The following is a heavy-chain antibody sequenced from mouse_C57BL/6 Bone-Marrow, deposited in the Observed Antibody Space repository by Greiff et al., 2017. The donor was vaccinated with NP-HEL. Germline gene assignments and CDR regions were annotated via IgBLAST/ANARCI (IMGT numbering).Heavy chain of an antibody. CDR1: GFTFSSYA. CDR2: ISDGGSYT. V-gene: IGHV5-4*03. Sequence: EVNLVESGGGLVKPGGSLKLSCAASGFTFSSYAMSWVRQTPEKRLEWVATISDGGSYTYYPDNVKGRFTISRDNAKNNLYLQMSHLKSEDTAMYYCARGGYGSNWYFDVWGTGTTVTVSS. J-gene: IGHJ1*03. CDR3: ARGGYGSNWYFDV. D-gene: IGHD1-1*01.